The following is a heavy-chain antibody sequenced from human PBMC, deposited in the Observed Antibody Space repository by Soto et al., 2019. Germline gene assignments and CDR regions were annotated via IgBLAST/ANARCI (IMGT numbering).Heavy chain of an antibody. CDR2: VYYRGTT. CDR1: GGSINSANYY. D-gene: IGHD6-19*01. Sequence: QLQLQESGPGLVKPSETLSLTCTVSGGSINSANYYWGWIRQPPGKGLEWIGNVYYRGTTYYNPSLKGRVTISVDTSKNQFSLKLSSVTAADSAVFFCLRHQRYSSGWYIDYWGQGTPVTASS. V-gene: IGHV4-39*01. J-gene: IGHJ4*02. CDR3: LRHQRYSSGWYIDY.